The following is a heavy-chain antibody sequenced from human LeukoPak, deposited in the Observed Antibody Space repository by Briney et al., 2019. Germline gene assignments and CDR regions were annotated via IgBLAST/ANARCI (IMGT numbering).Heavy chain of an antibody. J-gene: IGHJ4*02. CDR3: ARAPMIMFGGVIVNFDY. Sequence: ASVKVSCKASGYTFTSYGISWVRQAPGQGLEWMGWISAYNGNTNYAQKLQGRVTMTTDTSTSTAYMELRSLRSDDTAVYYCARAPMIMFGGVIVNFDYWGQGTLVTVSS. D-gene: IGHD3-16*02. CDR1: GYTFTSYG. CDR2: ISAYNGNT. V-gene: IGHV1-18*01.